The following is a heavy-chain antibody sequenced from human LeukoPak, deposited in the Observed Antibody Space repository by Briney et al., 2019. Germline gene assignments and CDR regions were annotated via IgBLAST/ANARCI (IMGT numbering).Heavy chain of an antibody. CDR1: GYTFTSYY. Sequence: ASVKVSCKASGYTFTSYYMHWVQQAPGQGLEWMGIINPSGGSTSYAQKFQGRVTITRDTSASTAYMELSSLRSEDTAVYYCARVHERSNWYDYWGQGTLVTVSS. J-gene: IGHJ5*01. CDR3: ARVHERSNWYDY. V-gene: IGHV1-46*01. D-gene: IGHD3-10*01. CDR2: INPSGGST.